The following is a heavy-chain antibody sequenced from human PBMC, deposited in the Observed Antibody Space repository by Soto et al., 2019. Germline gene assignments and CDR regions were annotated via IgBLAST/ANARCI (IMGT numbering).Heavy chain of an antibody. D-gene: IGHD6-19*01. V-gene: IGHV1-18*01. CDR1: GYTFTSYG. Sequence: GASVKVSCKASGYTFTSYGISWVRQAPGQGLEWMGWISAYNGNTNYAQKLQGRVTMTTDTSTSTAYMELRSLRSDDTAVYYCARDGLLMERYSSGWYTRGGNYYYYMDVWGKGTTVTVSS. CDR2: ISAYNGNT. J-gene: IGHJ6*03. CDR3: ARDGLLMERYSSGWYTRGGNYYYYMDV.